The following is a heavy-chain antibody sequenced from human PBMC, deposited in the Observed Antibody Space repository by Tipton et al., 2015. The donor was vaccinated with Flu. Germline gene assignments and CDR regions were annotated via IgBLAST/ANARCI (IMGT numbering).Heavy chain of an antibody. D-gene: IGHD3-9*01. CDR3: ARGGYYDILTGYYMNGMDV. CDR1: GGSISSYY. CDR2: IYYSGST. V-gene: IGHV4-59*01. J-gene: IGHJ6*02. Sequence: TLSLTCTVSGGSISSYYWSWIRQPPGKGLEWIGYIYYSGSTNYNPSLKSRVTIPVDTSKNQFSLKLSSVTAADTAVYYCARGGYYDILTGYYMNGMDVWGQGTTVTVSS.